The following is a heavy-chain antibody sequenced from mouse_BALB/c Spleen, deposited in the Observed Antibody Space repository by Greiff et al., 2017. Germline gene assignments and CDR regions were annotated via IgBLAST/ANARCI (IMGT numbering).Heavy chain of an antibody. CDR1: GFTFSDYY. CDR2: ISDGGSYT. J-gene: IGHJ4*01. D-gene: IGHD2-1*01. CDR3: ARDGNYPYY. Sequence: EVMLVESGGGLVKPGGSLKLSCAASGFTFSDYYMYWVRQTPEKRLEWVATISDGGSYTYYPDSVKGRFTISRDNAKNNLYLQMSSLKSEDTAMYYCARDGNYPYYWGQGTSVTVSS. V-gene: IGHV5-4*02.